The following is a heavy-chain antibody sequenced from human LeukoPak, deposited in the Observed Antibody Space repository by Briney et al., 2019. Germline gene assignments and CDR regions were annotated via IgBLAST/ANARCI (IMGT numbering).Heavy chain of an antibody. J-gene: IGHJ4*02. V-gene: IGHV3-30*02. CDR1: GFTFSSYC. D-gene: IGHD2-21*02. CDR2: IRYDGSNK. Sequence: GGSLRLSCAASGFTFSSYCMHWVRQAPGKGLEWVAFIRYDGSNKYYADSVKGRFTISRDNSKNTLYLQMNSLRAEDTAVYYCAKGNCGGDCYSPYLYYFDYWGQGTLVTVSS. CDR3: AKGNCGGDCYSPYLYYFDY.